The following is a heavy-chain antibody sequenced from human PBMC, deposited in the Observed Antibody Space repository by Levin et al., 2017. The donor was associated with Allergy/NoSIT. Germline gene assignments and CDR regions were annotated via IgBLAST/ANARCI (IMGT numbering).Heavy chain of an antibody. J-gene: IGHJ4*02. CDR3: ASHSDELPPYDGLWVEDHSFDY. Sequence: GEALKISWQGSGYQFTDYWNGWVRQLPGKGLEWMGNIYPGDSETRSSPSFQGQVTITVDKSINTAYLQRDSLRASDTAMYSCASHSDELPPYDGLWVEDHSFDYWGQGTLVTVSS. CDR2: IYPGDSET. V-gene: IGHV5-51*01. D-gene: IGHD4-23*01. CDR1: GYQFTDYW.